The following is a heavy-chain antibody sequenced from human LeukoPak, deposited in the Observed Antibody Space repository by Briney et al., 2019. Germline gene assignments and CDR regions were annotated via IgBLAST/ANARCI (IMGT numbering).Heavy chain of an antibody. D-gene: IGHD6-19*01. V-gene: IGHV3-23*01. CDR1: GFTFSSYA. Sequence: GGSLRLSCTASGFTFSSYAMYWVRQAPGKGLEWVSGIFGSGGSAHYADSVKGRFTISRDNSQNTVYLRMNSLRAEDTAVYYCGKTTTGYSSGRNPAWPVDYWGQGTLVTVSS. CDR2: IFGSGGSA. J-gene: IGHJ4*02. CDR3: GKTTTGYSSGRNPAWPVDY.